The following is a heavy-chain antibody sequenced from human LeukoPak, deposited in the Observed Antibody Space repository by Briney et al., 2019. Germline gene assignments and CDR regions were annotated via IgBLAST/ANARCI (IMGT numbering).Heavy chain of an antibody. J-gene: IGHJ4*02. D-gene: IGHD4-17*01. CDR2: ISGSGGST. Sequence: PGGSLRLSCAASGFTFSSYAMSCVRQAPGKGLEWVSAISGSGGSTYYADAVKGRFTVSRDNSKNTLYLQMNSLRAEDTAVYYCAKVYYGGYEYYFDYWGQGTLVTVSS. CDR1: GFTFSSYA. CDR3: AKVYYGGYEYYFDY. V-gene: IGHV3-23*01.